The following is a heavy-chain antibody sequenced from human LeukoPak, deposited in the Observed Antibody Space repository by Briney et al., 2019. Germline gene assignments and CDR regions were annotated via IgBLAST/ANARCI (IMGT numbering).Heavy chain of an antibody. V-gene: IGHV4-39*01. CDR2: INYSGTT. J-gene: IGHJ4*02. D-gene: IGHD3-22*01. CDR1: SGSFSSSSYF. Sequence: SETLSLTCTVSSGSFSSSSYFCGWIRQPPGMGLEWIATINYSGTTYYNPSLKSRVTTSVDTSRNQFSLKLSSVTAADTAVYYCARHPLYYYDSSGPFDYWGQGTLVTVSS. CDR3: ARHPLYYYDSSGPFDY.